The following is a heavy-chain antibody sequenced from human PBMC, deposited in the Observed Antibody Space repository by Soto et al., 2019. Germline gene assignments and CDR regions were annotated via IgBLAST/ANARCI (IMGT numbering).Heavy chain of an antibody. V-gene: IGHV4-39*01. D-gene: IGHD6-19*01. CDR1: GDSISSSSSS. Sequence: QLQLQESGPGLVKPSETLSLTCTVSGDSISSSSSSWGWIRQPPGKGLEWIGSISYSGSTYYNPSLERRVTISVDTSKNQFSLNLSSVTAADTAVYYCARHRSWGYSSDPYNWFNPWGQGTLVTVSS. CDR2: ISYSGST. CDR3: ARHRSWGYSSDPYNWFNP. J-gene: IGHJ5*02.